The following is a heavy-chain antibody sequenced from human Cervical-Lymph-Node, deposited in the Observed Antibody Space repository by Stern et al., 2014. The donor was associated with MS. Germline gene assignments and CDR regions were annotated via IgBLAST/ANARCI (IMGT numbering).Heavy chain of an antibody. D-gene: IGHD6-19*01. CDR3: ARARRIAVAGTLDY. V-gene: IGHV1-69*09. Sequence: VQLVESGAEVKKPGSSVKVSCKASGGTFSSYTISWVRQAPGQGLEWMGRFIPILGIANYAQKFQGRVTITADKSTSTAYMELSSLRSEDTAVYYCARARRIAVAGTLDYWGQGTLVTVSS. CDR1: GGTFSSYT. CDR2: FIPILGIA. J-gene: IGHJ4*02.